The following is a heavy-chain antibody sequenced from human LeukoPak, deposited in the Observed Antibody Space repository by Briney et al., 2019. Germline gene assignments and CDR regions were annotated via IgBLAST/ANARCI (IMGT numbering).Heavy chain of an antibody. CDR2: ISYDGSNK. CDR3: ARGALGYSGYDQTFDY. J-gene: IGHJ4*02. CDR1: GFTFSSYA. V-gene: IGHV3-30-3*01. D-gene: IGHD5-12*01. Sequence: GGSLRLSCAASGFTFSSYAMHWVRQAPGKGLEWVAVISYDGSNKYYADSVKGRFTISRDNSENTLYLQMNSLRDEDTAVYYCARGALGYSGYDQTFDYWGQGTLVTISS.